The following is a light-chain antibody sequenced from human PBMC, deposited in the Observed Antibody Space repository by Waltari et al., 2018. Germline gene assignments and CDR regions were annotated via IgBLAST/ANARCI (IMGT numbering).Light chain of an antibody. J-gene: IGKJ4*01. V-gene: IGKV3-11*01. CDR1: QSFSSY. Sequence: EIVLTQSPATLSLSPGERATLPCRASQSFSSYLAWYQQKPGQAPRLLIYDASNRATGIPARFSGSGSGTDFTLTISSLEPEDFAVYYCHQRSSWPLTFGGGTKVEIK. CDR3: HQRSSWPLT. CDR2: DAS.